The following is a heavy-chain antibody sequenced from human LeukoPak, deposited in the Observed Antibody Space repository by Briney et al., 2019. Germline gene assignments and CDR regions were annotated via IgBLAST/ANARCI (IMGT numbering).Heavy chain of an antibody. J-gene: IGHJ6*02. V-gene: IGHV3-23*01. CDR3: AKDVFGGTNTYYYYYGMDV. CDR2: ISGSGGST. Sequence: GGSLRLSCAASGFTFSSYAMSWVRQAPGKGLEWVSAISGSGGSTYYADSVKGRFTISGDNSKNTLYLQMNSLRAEDTAVYYCAKDVFGGTNTYYYYYGMDVWGQGTTVTVSS. D-gene: IGHD2-15*01. CDR1: GFTFSSYA.